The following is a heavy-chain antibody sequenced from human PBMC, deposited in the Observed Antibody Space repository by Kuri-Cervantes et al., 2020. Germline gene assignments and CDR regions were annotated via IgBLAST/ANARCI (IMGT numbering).Heavy chain of an antibody. CDR1: GFAFSSYW. J-gene: IGHJ3*02. CDR3: AREQVAGNPNDALDI. CDR2: INSDGSST. Sequence: GESLKISCAGSGFAFSSYWMHWVRQAPGKGLVWVSRINSDGSSTTYADSVKGRFTISRDNDKNTLYLQMNSLRADDTAVYYCAREQVAGNPNDALDIWGQGTMVTVSS. V-gene: IGHV3-74*01. D-gene: IGHD6-19*01.